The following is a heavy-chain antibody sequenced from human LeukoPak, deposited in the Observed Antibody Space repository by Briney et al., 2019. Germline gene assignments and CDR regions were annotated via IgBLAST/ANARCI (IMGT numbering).Heavy chain of an antibody. CDR3: ARGELGYCSGGSCADPLDY. CDR1: GFTFSSYS. V-gene: IGHV3-21*04. CDR2: ISDDSKYI. J-gene: IGHJ4*02. D-gene: IGHD2-15*01. Sequence: PGGSLRLSCAASGFTFSSYSMNWVRQAPGKGLEWVSSISDDSKYIYYADSVKGRFSISRDNAKRSLYLQMNSLRAEDTAVYYCARGELGYCSGGSCADPLDYWGQGTLVTVSS.